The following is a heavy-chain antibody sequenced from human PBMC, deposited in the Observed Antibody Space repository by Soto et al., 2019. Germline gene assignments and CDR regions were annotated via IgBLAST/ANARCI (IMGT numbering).Heavy chain of an antibody. CDR3: ASMVRGVMWWFDP. V-gene: IGHV4-59*01. CDR2: IYYSGST. Sequence: SATLSLTCTVSGGSISSYYWSWIRQPPGKGLEWIGYIYYSGSTNYNPSLKSRVTISVDTSKNQFSLKLSSVTAADTAVYYCASMVRGVMWWFDPWGQGTLVTVSS. J-gene: IGHJ5*02. D-gene: IGHD3-10*01. CDR1: GGSISSYY.